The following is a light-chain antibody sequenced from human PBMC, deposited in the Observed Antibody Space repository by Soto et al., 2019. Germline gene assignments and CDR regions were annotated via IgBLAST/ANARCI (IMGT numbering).Light chain of an antibody. CDR3: QQYCGSSLT. Sequence: EIVLTQSPGTLSLSPGERATLSCRASQSIRKNLGWYQHKTGQAPRLLIYDASGGAAGVPDRFSGSGSGTVFTATISRLEPEDFALYYCQQYCGSSLTFGQGTKVEIK. J-gene: IGKJ1*01. V-gene: IGKV3-20*01. CDR2: DAS. CDR1: QSIRKN.